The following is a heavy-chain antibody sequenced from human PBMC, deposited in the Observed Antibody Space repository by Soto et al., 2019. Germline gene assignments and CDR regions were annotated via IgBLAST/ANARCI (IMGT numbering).Heavy chain of an antibody. V-gene: IGHV4-59*08. D-gene: IGHD1-26*01. CDR3: ARQGSYSLRD. J-gene: IGHJ4*02. Sequence: QVQLQESGPGLVKPSETLSLTCTVSGGSISSYYWSWIRQPPGKGLEWIGYIYYSGSTNYNPSLKSRVAISVDTSDNHFSLILSSVTAADTAVYYCARQGSYSLRDWGQGTLVTVSS. CDR2: IYYSGST. CDR1: GGSISSYY.